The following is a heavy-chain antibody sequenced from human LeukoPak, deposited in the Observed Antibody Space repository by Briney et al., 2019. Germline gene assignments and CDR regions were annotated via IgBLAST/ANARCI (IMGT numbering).Heavy chain of an antibody. J-gene: IGHJ4*02. V-gene: IGHV3-33*01. Sequence: GGSLRLSCAASGFTFSSYGMHWVRQAPSEVLEWVAVIWYDGSNKYYADSVKGRFTISRDNSKNTLYLQMNSLRAEDTAVYYCASTSGWYEPIDYWGQGTLVTVSS. CDR3: ASTSGWYEPIDY. CDR2: IWYDGSNK. CDR1: GFTFSSYG. D-gene: IGHD6-19*01.